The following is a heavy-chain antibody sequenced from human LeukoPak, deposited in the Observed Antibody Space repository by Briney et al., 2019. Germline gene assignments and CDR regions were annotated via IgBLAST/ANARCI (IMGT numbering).Heavy chain of an antibody. CDR2: IYPGDSDT. D-gene: IGHD2-15*01. J-gene: IGHJ4*02. V-gene: IGHV5-51*01. Sequence: GESLKISCKGSGYSLTSYWIGWVRQMPGKGLEWMGIIYPGDSDTRYSPSFQGQVTISADKSISTAYLQWSSLKASDTAMYYCARYYGYCSGGSCYLTRLDYWGQGTLVTVSS. CDR3: ARYYGYCSGGSCYLTRLDY. CDR1: GYSLTSYW.